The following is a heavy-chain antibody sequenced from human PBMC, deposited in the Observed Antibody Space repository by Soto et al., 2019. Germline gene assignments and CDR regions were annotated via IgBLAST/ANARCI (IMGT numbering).Heavy chain of an antibody. V-gene: IGHV4-34*01. Sequence: SETLSLTCAVYGGSFSGYYWTSIRQPPGKGLEWIGGINQSGSTNYNPSLRSRVTISADTSKNQFSLNLSSVTAPDTAVYYCARLQEVVATVKTYYYGMDVWGQGTTVTVSS. CDR1: GGSFSGYY. CDR2: INQSGST. D-gene: IGHD5-12*01. J-gene: IGHJ6*02. CDR3: ARLQEVVATVKTYYYGMDV.